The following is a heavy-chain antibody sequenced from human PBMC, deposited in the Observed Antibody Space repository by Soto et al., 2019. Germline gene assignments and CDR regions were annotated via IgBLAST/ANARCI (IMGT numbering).Heavy chain of an antibody. CDR2: FYYTGST. J-gene: IGHJ4*02. CDR3: ARSMHYSDGSNYSPFDY. V-gene: IGHV4-61*01. CDR1: GGSVSSGNYY. Sequence: QVQLQESGPGLVKPSETLSLTCTVSGGSVSSGNYYWSWIRQPPGKGLEWIGYFYYTGSTNYNPSLKSRVTISIDASKNQSSLRLSSVTAADTAVYYCARSMHYSDGSNYSPFDYWGQGTLITVSS. D-gene: IGHD3-22*01.